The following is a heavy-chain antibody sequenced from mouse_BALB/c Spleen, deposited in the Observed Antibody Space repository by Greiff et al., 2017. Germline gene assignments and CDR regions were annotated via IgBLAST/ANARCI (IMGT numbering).Heavy chain of an antibody. J-gene: IGHJ3*01. Sequence: VQVVESGPGLVAPSQSLSITCTVSGFSLTSYGVHWVRQPPGKGLEWLGVIWAGGSTNYNSALMSRLSISKDNSKSQVFLKMNSLQTDDTAMYYCAREGDFAYWGQGTLVTVSA. CDR3: AREGDFAY. CDR2: IWAGGST. D-gene: IGHD3-3*01. V-gene: IGHV2-9*02. CDR1: GFSLTSYG.